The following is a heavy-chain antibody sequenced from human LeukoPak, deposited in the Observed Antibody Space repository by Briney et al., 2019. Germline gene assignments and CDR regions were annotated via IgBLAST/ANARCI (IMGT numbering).Heavy chain of an antibody. Sequence: GESLKISCKDSGDNFSHYWIGWVRQVPGKGLEWMGIIYPGDSDTIYSPSFQGQVTISVDKSISTVYLQWSSPKASDTAMYYCARGLMIRGDRWFDPWGQGTLVTVSS. D-gene: IGHD3-10*01. J-gene: IGHJ5*02. CDR2: IYPGDSDT. CDR1: GDNFSHYW. V-gene: IGHV5-51*01. CDR3: ARGLMIRGDRWFDP.